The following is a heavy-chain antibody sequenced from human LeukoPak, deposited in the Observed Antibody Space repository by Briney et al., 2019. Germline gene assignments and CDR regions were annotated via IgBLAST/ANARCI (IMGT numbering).Heavy chain of an antibody. V-gene: IGHV1-46*01. J-gene: IGHJ4*02. Sequence: ASVKVPCKASGYTFTNYYMHWVRQAPGQGLEWMGIINPSGGSTSYAQKFQGRVTMTRDTSTSTVYMELSSLRSEDTAVYFCARDPSYDSSGYYYGDGYWGQGTLVTVSS. CDR3: ARDPSYDSSGYYYGDGY. CDR1: GYTFTNYY. D-gene: IGHD3-22*01. CDR2: INPSGGST.